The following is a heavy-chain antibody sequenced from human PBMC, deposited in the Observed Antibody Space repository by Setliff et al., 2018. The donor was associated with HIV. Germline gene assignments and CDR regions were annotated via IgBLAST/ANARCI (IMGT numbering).Heavy chain of an antibody. V-gene: IGHV3-53*01. CDR3: AKGSGFYDY. CDR1: GFTVSSNY. Sequence: GGSLRLSCTVSGFTVSSNYVTWVRQASGKGLEWVALMYDGGSTYYADSVKGRFTITRDISKNTLDLQMNSLRVDDTAVYYCAKGSGFYDYWGQGTLVTVSS. CDR2: MYDGGST. D-gene: IGHD3-22*01. J-gene: IGHJ4*02.